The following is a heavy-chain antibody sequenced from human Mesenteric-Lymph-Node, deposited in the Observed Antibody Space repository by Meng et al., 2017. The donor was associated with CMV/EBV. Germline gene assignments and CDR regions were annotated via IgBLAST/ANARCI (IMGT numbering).Heavy chain of an antibody. CDR2: IYYSGST. J-gene: IGHJ4*02. Sequence: SGVPVGGSLSYCGWIRQPPGQGLEWIGSIYYSGSTYYNSSLKSRVTISVDTSKNQFSLRLNSVTAADTAVYYCARRSGTYSIKYFDYWGQGTLVTVSS. CDR3: ARRSGTYSIKYFDY. V-gene: IGHV4-39*01. CDR1: GVPVGGSLSY. D-gene: IGHD1-26*01.